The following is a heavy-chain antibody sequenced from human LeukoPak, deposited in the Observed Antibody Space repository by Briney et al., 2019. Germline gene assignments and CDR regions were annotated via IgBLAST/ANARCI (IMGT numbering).Heavy chain of an antibody. D-gene: IGHD2-8*02. V-gene: IGHV4-39*01. Sequence: SETLSLTCTVSGGSTSSSTYYWDWIRQPPGKGLEWIGNIYDSGSTHYNPSLESRVTISVDTSKNQFSLKLNSVTAADTAVYYCATHSRAGSGGSKNAFEIWGQGTMVTVSS. CDR1: GGSTSSSTYY. CDR2: IYDSGST. CDR3: ATHSRAGSGGSKNAFEI. J-gene: IGHJ3*02.